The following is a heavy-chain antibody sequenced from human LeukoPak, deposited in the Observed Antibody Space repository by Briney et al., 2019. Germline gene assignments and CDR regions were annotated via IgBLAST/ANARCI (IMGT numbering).Heavy chain of an antibody. V-gene: IGHV3-23*01. J-gene: IGHJ6*03. D-gene: IGHD3-10*01. CDR2: ISGSGGST. CDR1: GFTFSSYA. Sequence: GGSLRLSCAASGFTFSSYAMSWVRQAPGKGLEWVSAISGSGGSTYYADSVKGRFTISRDNSKNTLYLQMNSLRAEDTAVYYCAKDQTGLLWFGELFSYYYYYMDVWGKGTTVTVSS. CDR3: AKDQTGLLWFGELFSYYYYYMDV.